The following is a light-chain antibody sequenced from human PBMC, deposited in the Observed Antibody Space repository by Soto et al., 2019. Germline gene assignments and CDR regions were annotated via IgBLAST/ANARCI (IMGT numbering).Light chain of an antibody. J-gene: IGLJ3*02. CDR2: GNS. CDR1: SSNIGAGYD. Sequence: QSVLTQPPSVSGAPGQRVTISCTGSSSNIGAGYDVHWYQQLPGTAPKLLIYGNSNRPSGVPDRVSGSKSGTSASLAITGLQAEDEAEYYCQSYDSSLSASVFGGGTKLTVL. V-gene: IGLV1-40*01. CDR3: QSYDSSLSASV.